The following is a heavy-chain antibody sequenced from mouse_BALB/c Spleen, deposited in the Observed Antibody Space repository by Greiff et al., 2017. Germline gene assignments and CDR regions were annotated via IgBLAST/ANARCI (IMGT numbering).Heavy chain of an antibody. J-gene: IGHJ2*01. Sequence: EVQVVESGGGLVKPGGSLKLSCAASGFAFSSYDMSWVRQTPEKRLEWVAYISSGGGSTYYPDTVKGRFTISRDNAKNTLYLQMSSLKSEDTAMYYCARHAFDYWGQGTTLTVSS. CDR3: ARHAFDY. CDR1: GFAFSSYD. V-gene: IGHV5-12-1*01. CDR2: ISSGGGST.